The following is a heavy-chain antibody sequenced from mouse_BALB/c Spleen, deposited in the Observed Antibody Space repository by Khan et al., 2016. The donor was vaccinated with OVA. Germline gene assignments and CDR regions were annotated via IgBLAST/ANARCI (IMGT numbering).Heavy chain of an antibody. CDR1: GYTFRNYG. J-gene: IGHJ4*01. CDR3: ARSGLYGNEAMDY. V-gene: IGHV9-3-1*01. Sequence: QIQLVQSGPELKKPGETVKISCKASGYTFRNYGMNWVKQAPGKGLKWMGWINTYTGEPTYADDFKGRFACSLETSASLAYLQTNNLKNEDTATYLCARSGLYGNEAMDYWGQGTSVTVSS. D-gene: IGHD2-10*02. CDR2: INTYTGEP.